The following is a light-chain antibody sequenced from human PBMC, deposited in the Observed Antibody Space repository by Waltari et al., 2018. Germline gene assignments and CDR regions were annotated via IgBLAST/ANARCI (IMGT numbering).Light chain of an antibody. CDR1: QNVGRY. V-gene: IGKV3-11*01. CDR2: ETS. Sequence: EIVLTQSPGTLSLSPGERATLSCRASQNVGRYLAWYQQKPGQAPSLLIHETSHRAAGGPARFSGSGSGTDFTLIISSLEPEDFAVYYCQQRANWPLTFGGGTKVEIK. CDR3: QQRANWPLT. J-gene: IGKJ4*01.